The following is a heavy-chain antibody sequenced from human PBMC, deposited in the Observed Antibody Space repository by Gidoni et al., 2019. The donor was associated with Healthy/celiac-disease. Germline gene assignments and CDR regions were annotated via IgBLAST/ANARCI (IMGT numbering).Heavy chain of an antibody. CDR3: AKDLDDYGDQRTFDI. CDR2: ISWNSGSI. D-gene: IGHD4-17*01. CDR1: GFTFHDYA. Sequence: EVQLVESGGGLVQPGRSLRLSCAASGFTFHDYAMHWVRQAPGKGLGWVSGISWNSGSIGYADSVKGRFTISRDNAKNSLYLQMNSLRAEDTALYYCAKDLDDYGDQRTFDIWGQGTMVTVSS. V-gene: IGHV3-9*01. J-gene: IGHJ3*02.